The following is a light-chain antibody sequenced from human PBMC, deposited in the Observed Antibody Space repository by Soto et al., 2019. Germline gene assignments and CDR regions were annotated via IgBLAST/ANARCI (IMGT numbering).Light chain of an antibody. CDR1: SNDIGRYNY. CDR3: CSYTSSSTTTYL. V-gene: IGLV2-14*01. Sequence: QSALTQPASVSGARGQSITIACTGTSNDIGRYNYVSWYQQHPGKAPKLIIYDVSNRPSGVSNRFSGSKSGNTASLTVSGLQAEDEADYFGCSYTSSSTTTYLLGTGTKV. J-gene: IGLJ1*01. CDR2: DVS.